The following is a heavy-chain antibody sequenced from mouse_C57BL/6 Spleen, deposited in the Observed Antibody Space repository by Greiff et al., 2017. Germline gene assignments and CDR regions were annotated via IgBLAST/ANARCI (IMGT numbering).Heavy chain of an antibody. V-gene: IGHV1-54*01. CDR2: INPGSGGT. D-gene: IGHD2-4*01. Sequence: VQLQQSGAELVRPGTSVKVSCKASGYAFTNYLIEWVKQRPGQGLEWIGVINPGSGGTNYNEKFKGKATLTADKSSSPAYMQLSSLTSEDSAVYFCASRIYYDYDGWDAMDYWGQGTSVTVSS. CDR1: GYAFTNYL. CDR3: ASRIYYDYDGWDAMDY. J-gene: IGHJ4*01.